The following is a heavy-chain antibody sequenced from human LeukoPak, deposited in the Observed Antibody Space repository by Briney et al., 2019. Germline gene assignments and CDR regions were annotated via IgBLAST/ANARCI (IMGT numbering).Heavy chain of an antibody. V-gene: IGHV1-8*03. CDR3: ARGSGSYLGDAFDI. CDR1: GYTFTSYD. Sequence: ASVKVSCKASGYTFTSYDINWVRQATGQGLEWMGWMNPNSGNTGYAQKFQGRVTITRNTSLSTAYMELSSLRSEDTAVYYCARGSGSYLGDAFDIWGQGTMVTVSS. CDR2: MNPNSGNT. D-gene: IGHD1-26*01. J-gene: IGHJ3*02.